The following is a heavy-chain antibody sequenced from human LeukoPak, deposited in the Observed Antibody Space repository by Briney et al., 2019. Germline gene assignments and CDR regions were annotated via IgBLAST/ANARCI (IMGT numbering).Heavy chain of an antibody. CDR3: ARDFIPYDSSGYYFAY. Sequence: ASVKVSCKASGYTFTSYGISWVRQAPGQGLEWMGWISAYNGNTNYAQKLQGRVTMTTDTSTSTAYMELRSLRSDDTAVYYCARDFIPYDSSGYYFAYWGQGTLVTVSS. CDR2: ISAYNGNT. D-gene: IGHD3-22*01. V-gene: IGHV1-18*01. J-gene: IGHJ4*02. CDR1: GYTFTSYG.